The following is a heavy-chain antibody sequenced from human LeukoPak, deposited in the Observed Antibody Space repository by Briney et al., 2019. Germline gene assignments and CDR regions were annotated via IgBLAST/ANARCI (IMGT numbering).Heavy chain of an antibody. Sequence: GGSLRLSCAVSGFTLSSYSMKWVRQAPGKGLEWVAVISYDGSSKYYADSVKGRFTISRDNSKNTLYLQMNSLRAEDMAVYHCARARSSYGYGDAFDIWGQGTMVTVSS. CDR3: ARARSSYGYGDAFDI. D-gene: IGHD5-18*01. CDR2: ISYDGSSK. CDR1: GFTLSSYS. V-gene: IGHV3-30*03. J-gene: IGHJ3*02.